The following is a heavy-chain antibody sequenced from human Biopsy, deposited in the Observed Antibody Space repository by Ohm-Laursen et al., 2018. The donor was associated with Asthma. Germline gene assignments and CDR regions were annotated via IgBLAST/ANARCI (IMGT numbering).Heavy chain of an antibody. CDR3: AGFCSGGNCPDH. Sequence: SETLSLTCAVSGVSISSDYWSWIRRPPGKGLEWIGNIHYSGSTYSNPSLKSRVTISVDTSKKQISLRLSSVIAADTAVYYCAGFCSGGNCPDHWGQGTLVTVSS. D-gene: IGHD2-15*01. J-gene: IGHJ4*02. V-gene: IGHV4-59*01. CDR1: GVSISSDY. CDR2: IHYSGST.